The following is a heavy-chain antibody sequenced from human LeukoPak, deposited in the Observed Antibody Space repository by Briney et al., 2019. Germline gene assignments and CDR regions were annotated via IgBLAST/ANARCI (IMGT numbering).Heavy chain of an antibody. Sequence: PSETLSLTCTVSGGSISGYYWSWIRQSAGKGLEWIGHIYPTGSTNYNPSFKSRVTVSVDRSKNQFSLRLSSVTAADTAVYYCAREMTTVTTAVWFGPWGQGTLVTVSS. CDR2: IYPTGST. CDR1: GGSISGYY. CDR3: AREMTTVTTAVWFGP. D-gene: IGHD4-17*01. J-gene: IGHJ5*02. V-gene: IGHV4-4*07.